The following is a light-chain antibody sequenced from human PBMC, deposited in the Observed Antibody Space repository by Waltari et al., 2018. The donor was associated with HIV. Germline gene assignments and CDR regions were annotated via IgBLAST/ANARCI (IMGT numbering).Light chain of an antibody. CDR1: SSNIGRNY. CDR2: TNK. Sequence: QSVLTQPPSASGTPGQMVTISCSGSSSNIGRNYVYWYQQLPGTAPKLLIYTNKQRPSGVPDRFSGSKSGTSASLAISGLRSEDEADYYCAAWNDRLSGYVFGTGTKVTV. V-gene: IGLV1-47*01. J-gene: IGLJ1*01. CDR3: AAWNDRLSGYV.